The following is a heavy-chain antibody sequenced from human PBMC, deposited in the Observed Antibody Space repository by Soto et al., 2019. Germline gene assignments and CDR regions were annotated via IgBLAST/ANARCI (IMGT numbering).Heavy chain of an antibody. J-gene: IGHJ6*03. V-gene: IGHV1-8*02. CDR2: MNPNSGNT. CDR1: GGTFSSYA. CDR3: ARGRDSSSWYVKWNYYYYYMDV. Sequence: ASVKVSCKASGGTFSSYAISWVRQAPGQGLEWMGWMNPNSGNTGYAQKFQGRVTMTRNTSISTAYMELSSLRSEDTAVYYCARGRDSSSWYVKWNYYYYYMDVWGKGTTVTVSS. D-gene: IGHD6-13*01.